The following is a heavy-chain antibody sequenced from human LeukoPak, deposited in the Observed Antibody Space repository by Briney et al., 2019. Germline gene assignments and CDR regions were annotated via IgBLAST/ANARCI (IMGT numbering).Heavy chain of an antibody. CDR2: ISSSSSYI. D-gene: IGHD3-22*01. CDR3: ARDHYFDSSGYYFY. CDR1: GFTFSSYG. Sequence: GGSLRLSCAASGFTFSSYGMSWVRQAPGKGLEWVSSISSSSSYIYYADSVKGRFTISRDNAKNSLYLQMNSLRAEDTAVYYCARDHYFDSSGYYFYWGQGTLVTVSS. V-gene: IGHV3-21*01. J-gene: IGHJ4*02.